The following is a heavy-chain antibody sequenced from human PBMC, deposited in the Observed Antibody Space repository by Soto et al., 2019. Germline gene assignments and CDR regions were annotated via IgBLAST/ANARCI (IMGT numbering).Heavy chain of an antibody. Sequence: GGSLRLSCAASGFTFSSYAMSWVRQAPGKGLEWVSAISGSGGSTYYADSVKGRFTISRDNSKNTLYLQMNSLRAEDTAVYYCARPASEGCYDFWSGLGYWGQGTLVTVS. V-gene: IGHV3-23*01. CDR1: GFTFSSYA. CDR2: ISGSGGST. CDR3: ARPASEGCYDFWSGLGY. D-gene: IGHD3-3*01. J-gene: IGHJ4*02.